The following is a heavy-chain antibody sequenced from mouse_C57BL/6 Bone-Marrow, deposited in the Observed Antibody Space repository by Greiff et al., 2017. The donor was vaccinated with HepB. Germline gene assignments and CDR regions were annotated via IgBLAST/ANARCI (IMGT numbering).Heavy chain of an antibody. Sequence: VQLMESGPGLVAPSQSLSITCTVSGFSLTSYGIDWVRQPPGKGLEWLGVIWVGGSTNYNSALMSRLSISKDNSNSQVFLQMNSLQTDDTAMYYCAKRDDYYAWFSYWGQGTLVTVSA. CDR2: IWVGGST. J-gene: IGHJ3*01. CDR3: AKRDDYYAWFSY. D-gene: IGHD2-3*01. V-gene: IGHV2-9*01. CDR1: GFSLTSYG.